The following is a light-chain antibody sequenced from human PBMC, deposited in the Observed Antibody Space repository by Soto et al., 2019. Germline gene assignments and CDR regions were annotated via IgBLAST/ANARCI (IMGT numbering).Light chain of an antibody. CDR3: EHEGRSPPWT. J-gene: IGKJ1*01. CDR2: GTS. Sequence: EIVLTQSPGTLSLSPGERATLSCRASQSVDNHYIAWFQQNPGQAPRLLIYGTSTRPPGIPDRLSGRVSGPYSAPTISRLEPEAFAGYYCEHEGRSPPWTFGHRTKVDIK. V-gene: IGKV3-20*01. CDR1: QSVDNHY.